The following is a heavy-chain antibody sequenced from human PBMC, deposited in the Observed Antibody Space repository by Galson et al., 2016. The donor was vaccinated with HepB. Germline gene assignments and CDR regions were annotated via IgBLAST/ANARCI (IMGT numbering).Heavy chain of an antibody. D-gene: IGHD3-22*01. Sequence: SLRLSCAASGFTFSNAWMSWFRQAPGKGLEWIGLIKPRIDGGTTNYAAPVEGRFTISRDDSTNTLFLQMNSVKTEDTAVYYCATKAVGYYDRGWGQGTLVTVSS. V-gene: IGHV3-15*01. CDR3: ATKAVGYYDRG. CDR1: GFTFSNAW. CDR2: IKPRIDGGTT. J-gene: IGHJ1*01.